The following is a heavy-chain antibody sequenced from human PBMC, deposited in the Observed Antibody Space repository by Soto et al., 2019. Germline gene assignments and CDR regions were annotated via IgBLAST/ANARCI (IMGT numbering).Heavy chain of an antibody. Sequence: EVQLLESGGGLVQPGGSLRLSCAASGFTFSSYAMSWARQAPGKGLEWVSAISGSGGSTYYADSVKGRFTISKDNSKNTLYLQMNSLRAEDTAVYYCAKEQLAAEYFQHWGQGTLVTVSS. CDR1: GFTFSSYA. CDR2: ISGSGGST. J-gene: IGHJ1*01. D-gene: IGHD6-13*01. CDR3: AKEQLAAEYFQH. V-gene: IGHV3-23*01.